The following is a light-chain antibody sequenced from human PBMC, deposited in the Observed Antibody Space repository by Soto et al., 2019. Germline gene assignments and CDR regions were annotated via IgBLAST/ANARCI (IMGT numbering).Light chain of an antibody. CDR3: QQYNTWPRLT. V-gene: IGKV3-15*01. J-gene: IGKJ4*01. CDR2: DAA. CDR1: QSVSSH. Sequence: EIVMTQSPTTLSVSPGERATLSCRASQSVSSHLAWYQQKPGQAPRLLIYDAAARATGIPDRFSGSGSGTEFTLTISSLQSEDFAVYDCQQYNTWPRLTFGGGTKMEIK.